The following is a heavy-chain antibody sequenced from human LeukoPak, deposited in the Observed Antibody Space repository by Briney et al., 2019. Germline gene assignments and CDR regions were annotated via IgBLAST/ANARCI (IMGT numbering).Heavy chain of an antibody. Sequence: GGSLRLSCAVSGITLSNYGMSWVRQAAGRGREWVAGISESGGRAYYAGAVKGRFTIPSDNPKNTPYLQMNSLRVEDTAVYFCAKRGVVIRVILVGFHKEAYYFDSWGQGALVTVSS. CDR2: ISESGGRA. CDR3: AKRGVVIRVILVGFHKEAYYFDS. D-gene: IGHD3-22*01. V-gene: IGHV3-23*01. J-gene: IGHJ4*02. CDR1: GITLSNYG.